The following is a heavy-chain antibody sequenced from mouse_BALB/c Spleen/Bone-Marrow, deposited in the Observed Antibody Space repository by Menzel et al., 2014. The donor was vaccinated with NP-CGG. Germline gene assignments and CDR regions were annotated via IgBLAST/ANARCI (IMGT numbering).Heavy chain of an antibody. CDR2: INPSSGYT. V-gene: IGHV1-4*01. CDR3: SRETPYYGSTYWYFDV. Sequence: VQLQQSGAELARPGASVKMSCKASGYTFTSYTMHWVKQRPGQGLEWIGHINPSSGYTNYNQKFKDKATLTADKSSSTAYMQLSSLTSEDSAVYYCSRETPYYGSTYWYFDVWGAGTTVTVSS. CDR1: GYTFTSYT. D-gene: IGHD1-1*01. J-gene: IGHJ1*01.